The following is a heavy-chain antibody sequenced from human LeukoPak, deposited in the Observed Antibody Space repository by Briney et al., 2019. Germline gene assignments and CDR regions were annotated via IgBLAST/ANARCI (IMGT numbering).Heavy chain of an antibody. CDR2: ISWNSGSI. CDR1: GFTFDDYA. V-gene: IGHV3-9*01. CDR3: AKAKGRSILTGYLDY. J-gene: IGHJ4*02. Sequence: GGSLRLSCAASGFTFDDYAMHWVRQAPGKGLEWVSGISWNSGSIGYADSVKGRFTISRDNAKNSLYLQMNSLRAEDTALYYCAKAKGRSILTGYLDYWGQGTLVTVSS. D-gene: IGHD3-9*01.